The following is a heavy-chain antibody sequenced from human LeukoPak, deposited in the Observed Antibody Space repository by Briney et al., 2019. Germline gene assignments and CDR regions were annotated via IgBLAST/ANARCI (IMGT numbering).Heavy chain of an antibody. V-gene: IGHV3-21*01. CDR1: GFTFSSYS. Sequence: GGSLRLSCAASGFTFSSYSMNWVRQAPGKGLEWVSSTSSSSSYIYYADSVKGRFTISRDNAKNSLYLQMNSLRAEDTAVYYCASYRRFDIAAAPSPLYWGQGTLVTVSS. J-gene: IGHJ4*02. CDR2: TSSSSSYI. CDR3: ASYRRFDIAAAPSPLY. D-gene: IGHD6-13*01.